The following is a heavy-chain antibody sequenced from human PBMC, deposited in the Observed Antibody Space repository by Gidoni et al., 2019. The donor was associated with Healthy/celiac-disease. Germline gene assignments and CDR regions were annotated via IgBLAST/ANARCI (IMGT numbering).Heavy chain of an antibody. Sequence: QLQLQESGPGRVTPSETLSPTCTVSGGSLSSSSYYWRWIRQPPGKGLEWTGSIYYSGSTHYNPSLKSRVTISVDTSKNQFSLKLSSVTAADTAVYYCARHHGVDTAMDYWGQGTLVTVSS. CDR1: GGSLSSSSYY. V-gene: IGHV4-39*01. CDR3: ARHHGVDTAMDY. D-gene: IGHD5-18*01. J-gene: IGHJ4*02. CDR2: IYYSGST.